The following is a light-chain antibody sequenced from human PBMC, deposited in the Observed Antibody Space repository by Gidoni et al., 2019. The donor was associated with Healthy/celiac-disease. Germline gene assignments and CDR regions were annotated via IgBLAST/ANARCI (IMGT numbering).Light chain of an antibody. CDR1: SLRSYY. J-gene: IGLJ2*01. CDR2: GKN. Sequence: SSELTQTPPLSVPLGQTVRITCQVDSLRSYYATWYQQKPGQAPVLVIYGKNNRPSGIPDRFSGSSSGNTASLTITGAQAEDEADYYCNSRDSSGNHVVFGGGTKLTVL. V-gene: IGLV3-19*01. CDR3: NSRDSSGNHVV.